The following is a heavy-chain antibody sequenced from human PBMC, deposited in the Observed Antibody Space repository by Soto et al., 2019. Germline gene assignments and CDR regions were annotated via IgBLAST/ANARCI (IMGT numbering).Heavy chain of an antibody. J-gene: IGHJ5*02. CDR2: IYYSGST. Sequence: SETLSLTCTVSGGSVSSGSYYWSWIRQPPGKGLEWIGYIYYSGSTNYNPSLKSRVTISVDTSKNQFSLKLSSVTAADTAVYYSATYHKYYHASSSYTWGQGTLVTVSS. D-gene: IGHD3-22*01. CDR3: ATYHKYYHASSSYT. V-gene: IGHV4-61*01. CDR1: GGSVSSGSYY.